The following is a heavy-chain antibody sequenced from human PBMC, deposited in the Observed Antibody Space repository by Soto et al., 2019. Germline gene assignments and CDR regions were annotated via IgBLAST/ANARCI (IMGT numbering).Heavy chain of an antibody. CDR1: DGSISNYY. V-gene: IGHV4-59*01. CDR2: ISYIGST. J-gene: IGHJ4*02. Sequence: SETLSLTCTVSDGSISNYYWSWIRQPPGKGLECIGYISYIGSTKYNPSLKNRVTILRDASKKRFSLKLNSVTAADTAVYYCARSSSGSYYAQYWGQGALVTVSS. D-gene: IGHD3-10*01. CDR3: ARSSSGSYYAQY.